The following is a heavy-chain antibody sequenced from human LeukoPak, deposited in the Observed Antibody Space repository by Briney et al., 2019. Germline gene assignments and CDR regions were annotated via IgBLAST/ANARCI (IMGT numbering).Heavy chain of an antibody. J-gene: IGHJ4*02. CDR3: ARDPGIAAAGTVGYFDS. Sequence: QPGGSLRLSCAASGFIVNTNYMSWVRQAPGRGLEWVSFIYADGNTYYADSVKGRFTISRDISKNAVFLQMNSLRAEDTAVYYCARDPGIAAAGTVGYFDSWGQGILVTVSS. V-gene: IGHV3-53*01. D-gene: IGHD6-13*01. CDR1: GFIVNTNY. CDR2: IYADGNT.